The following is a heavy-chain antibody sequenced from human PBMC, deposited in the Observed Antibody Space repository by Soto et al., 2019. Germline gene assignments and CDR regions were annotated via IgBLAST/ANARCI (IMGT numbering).Heavy chain of an antibody. CDR1: GFTFSSYS. Sequence: PGRSLRLSCEGSGFTFSSYSMNLVRQAPGKGLEWVSSISGSGGYIYYADSVKGRFTISRDNAKNSLYLQMTSLRDEDTALYYCARYRQSTPWYAAEYWGQGSLVTVSS. J-gene: IGHJ4*02. CDR3: ARYRQSTPWYAAEY. CDR2: ISGSGGYI. D-gene: IGHD6-13*01. V-gene: IGHV3-21*01.